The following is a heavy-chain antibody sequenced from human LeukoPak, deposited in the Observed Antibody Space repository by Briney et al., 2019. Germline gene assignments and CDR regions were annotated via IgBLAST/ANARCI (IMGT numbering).Heavy chain of an antibody. D-gene: IGHD4-17*01. CDR3: AGTTVTTSLPSY. V-gene: IGHV1-2*02. Sequence: ASVXXXXXAXGYTFTGYYXHWVRQAPGQGLEWMGWINPNSGGTNYAQKSQGRVTMTRDTSISTAYMELSRLRSDDTAVYYCAGTTVTTSLPSYWGQGTLVTVSS. CDR1: GYTFTGYY. J-gene: IGHJ4*02. CDR2: INPNSGGT.